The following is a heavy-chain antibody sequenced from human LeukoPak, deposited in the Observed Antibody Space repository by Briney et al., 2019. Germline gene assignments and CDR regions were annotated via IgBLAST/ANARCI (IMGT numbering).Heavy chain of an antibody. D-gene: IGHD3-9*01. CDR2: IYSGGST. CDR3: ATHDWSHYFDY. J-gene: IGHJ4*02. Sequence: GGSLGLSCAASGFTVSSNYMSWVRQAPGKGLEWVSVIYSGGSTYYADSVKGRFTISRDNSKNTLYLQMNSLRAEDTAVYYCATHDWSHYFDYWGQGTLVTVSS. V-gene: IGHV3-53*01. CDR1: GFTVSSNY.